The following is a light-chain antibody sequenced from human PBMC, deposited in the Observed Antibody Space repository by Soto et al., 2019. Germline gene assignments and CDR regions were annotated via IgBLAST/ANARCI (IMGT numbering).Light chain of an antibody. Sequence: EIVLTQSPGTLSLSPGDRATLSCRASQRVSSNFLAWYQQKPGQAPRLLIYGASIRATGIPDGFSGSGSGTDFTLPSRRLEPEDFAMYFCHQYGSSPRTFGQATKVEIK. CDR2: GAS. V-gene: IGKV3-20*01. J-gene: IGKJ1*01. CDR3: HQYGSSPRT. CDR1: QRVSSNF.